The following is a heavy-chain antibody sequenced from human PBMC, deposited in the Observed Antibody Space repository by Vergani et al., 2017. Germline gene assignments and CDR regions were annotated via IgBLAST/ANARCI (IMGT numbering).Heavy chain of an antibody. CDR2: IYYNGGT. V-gene: IGHV4-39*01. CDR3: ARHVSHTAGDY. D-gene: IGHD5-18*01. Sequence: QVQLQESGPRLVKPSETLSLTCSVSGVSIISSSYYWVWVRQPPGKGLEWVGNIYYNGGTDYNPSLKSRVTISVDTSKNQFSLKLNSVTAADTAVDYCARHVSHTAGDYWGQGTLVTVSS. CDR1: GVSIISSSYY. J-gene: IGHJ4*02.